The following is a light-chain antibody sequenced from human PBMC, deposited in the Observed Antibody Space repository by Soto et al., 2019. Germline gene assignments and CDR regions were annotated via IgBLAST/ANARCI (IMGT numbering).Light chain of an antibody. J-gene: IGKJ2*01. V-gene: IGKV4-1*01. CDR3: QQYYSTPYT. CDR2: RAS. CDR1: QSVLYSSNNKNY. Sequence: DIVMTQSPDSLAVSLGERATINCKSSQSVLYSSNNKNYFAWYQQKPGQPPKLLIYRASTRESGVPDRFSGSGSGTDFTLTISSLQAEDVAVYYCQQYYSTPYTFGQGTNLEIK.